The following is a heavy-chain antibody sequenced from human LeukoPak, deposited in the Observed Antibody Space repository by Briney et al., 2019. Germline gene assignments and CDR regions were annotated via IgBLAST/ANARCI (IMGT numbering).Heavy chain of an antibody. J-gene: IGHJ4*02. CDR1: GFTFSSYS. V-gene: IGHV3-48*01. CDR2: INSSSSTI. D-gene: IGHD3-22*01. CDR3: ARLTGYYDSSGYLDY. Sequence: GGSLRLSCAASGFTFSSYSMNWVRPAPGKGLEWVSYINSSSSTIYYADSVKGRFTISRDNAKNSLYLQMNSLRAEDTAVYYCARLTGYYDSSGYLDYWGQGTLVTVSS.